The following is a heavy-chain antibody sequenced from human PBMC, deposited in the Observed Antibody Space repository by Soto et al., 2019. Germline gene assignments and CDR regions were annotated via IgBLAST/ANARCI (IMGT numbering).Heavy chain of an antibody. Sequence: GESLKISCAASGFSFSSYAMSWVRQAPGKGLEWVSTISGSGGSTHYADSVKGRFTISRDNSKKTVNLQMNSLRAEDTAVYYCAKTYYYDSSGYWPDYWGQGTLVTVSS. CDR3: AKTYYYDSSGYWPDY. CDR1: GFSFSSYA. CDR2: ISGSGGST. D-gene: IGHD3-22*01. V-gene: IGHV3-23*01. J-gene: IGHJ4*02.